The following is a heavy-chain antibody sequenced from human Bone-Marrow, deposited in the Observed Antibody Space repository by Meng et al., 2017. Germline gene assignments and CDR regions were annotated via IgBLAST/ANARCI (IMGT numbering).Heavy chain of an antibody. CDR2: ISSNGGST. V-gene: IGHV3-64*01. J-gene: IGHJ4*02. CDR3: ARSPAMVKPYFDY. CDR1: GFTFSSYW. Sequence: GESLKISCAASGFTFSSYWMSWVRQAPGKGLEYVSAISSNGGSTYYANSVKGRFTISRDNSKNTLYLQMGSLRAEDMAVYYCARSPAMVKPYFDYWGQGTLVTVSS. D-gene: IGHD5-18*01.